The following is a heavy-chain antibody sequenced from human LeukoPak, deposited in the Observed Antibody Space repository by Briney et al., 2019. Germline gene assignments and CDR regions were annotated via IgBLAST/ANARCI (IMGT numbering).Heavy chain of an antibody. J-gene: IGHJ4*02. Sequence: GAAVKVSCKSSGYTFTAYYMHWVRQAPEQGLEWMAWISPNSGVTHFSQKFQGRVTMTRDTSISTAYMELSRLRSDDTAVYYCARTYQLLFRTALDYWGQGTLVTVSS. D-gene: IGHD2-2*01. CDR2: ISPNSGVT. CDR1: GYTFTAYY. V-gene: IGHV1-2*02. CDR3: ARTYQLLFRTALDY.